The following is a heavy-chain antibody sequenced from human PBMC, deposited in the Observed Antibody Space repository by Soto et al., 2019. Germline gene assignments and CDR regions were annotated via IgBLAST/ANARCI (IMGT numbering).Heavy chain of an antibody. CDR2: ISAYNGNT. J-gene: IGHJ3*02. CDR1: GYTFTSYG. CDR3: ARALSITTLIHAFDI. Sequence: GASVKVSCKASGYTFTSYGISWVRQAPGQGLEWMGWISAYNGNTNYAQKLQGRVTMTTDTSTSTAYMELRSMGSDDTAVYYWARALSITTLIHAFDIWGQGTMVTVSS. D-gene: IGHD3-10*01. V-gene: IGHV1-18*04.